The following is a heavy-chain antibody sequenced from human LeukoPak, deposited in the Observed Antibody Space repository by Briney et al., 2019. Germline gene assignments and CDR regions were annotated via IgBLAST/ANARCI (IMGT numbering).Heavy chain of an antibody. CDR3: ARGLAHYDSLSAFDV. CDR2: INPNSGVT. Sequence: ASVKVSCKASGYTFTGYYMHWVRQAPGQGLEWMGWINPNSGVTNHAQKFQGRVNMTRDTSISTAYMELRRLRSDDTAVYYCARGLAHYDSLSAFDVWGQGTMVTVSS. CDR1: GYTFTGYY. J-gene: IGHJ3*01. V-gene: IGHV1-2*02. D-gene: IGHD3-22*01.